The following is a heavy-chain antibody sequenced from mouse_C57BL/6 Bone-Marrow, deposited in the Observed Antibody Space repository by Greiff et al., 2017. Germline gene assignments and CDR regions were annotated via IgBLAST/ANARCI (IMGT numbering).Heavy chain of an antibody. CDR3: ARDPWFAY. V-gene: IGHV1-61*01. J-gene: IGHJ3*01. CDR2: IYPSDSET. Sequence: VQLQQPGAELVRPGSSVKLSCKASGYTFTSYWMDWVKQRPGQGLEWIGNIYPSDSETHYNQKFKDKATLTVDKSSSTAYMQLSSLTSEDSAVYYCARDPWFAYWGQVTLVTVSA. CDR1: GYTFTSYW.